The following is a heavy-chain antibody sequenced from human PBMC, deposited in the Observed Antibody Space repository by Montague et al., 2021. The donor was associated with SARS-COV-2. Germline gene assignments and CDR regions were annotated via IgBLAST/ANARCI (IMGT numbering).Heavy chain of an antibody. D-gene: IGHD2-15*01. Sequence: SETLSLTCAVYGGSFSGFYWSWIRQSPGMGLEWIGEIYNSGSTNYNPSLKHRVAMSVDTSKTEFSLHLRSVAAAGTGVYYCGALGYCSGDDCYAWSQGTLVTVSS. J-gene: IGHJ5*02. CDR3: GALGYCSGDDCYA. V-gene: IGHV4-34*01. CDR1: GGSFSGFY. CDR2: IYNSGST.